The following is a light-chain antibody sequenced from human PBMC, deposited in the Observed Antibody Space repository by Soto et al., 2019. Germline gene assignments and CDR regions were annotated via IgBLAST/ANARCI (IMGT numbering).Light chain of an antibody. V-gene: IGKV3-15*01. Sequence: EIVMTQSPATLSVSPGERATLSCRASQSISSKLAWYQQKPGQAPRLLIYGASTRATGIPVRFSGSGSGTEFTLTITSLQSEDSAVYYCQEYNNWHPITFGGGTKVDIK. J-gene: IGKJ4*01. CDR2: GAS. CDR1: QSISSK. CDR3: QEYNNWHPIT.